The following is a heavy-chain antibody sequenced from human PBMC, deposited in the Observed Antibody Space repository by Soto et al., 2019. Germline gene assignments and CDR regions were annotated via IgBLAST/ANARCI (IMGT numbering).Heavy chain of an antibody. CDR2: TYYRSKWYN. J-gene: IGHJ4*02. V-gene: IGHV6-1*01. CDR1: GDSFSSKSAA. Sequence: LSLTCAISGDSFSSKSAAGNWIRQSPSRGLEWLGRTYYRSKWYNDYAISVKSRITIDPDTSKNQFSLQLNSVTPDDTAVYYCSRGCKTNFDYWGQGILVTVSS. CDR3: SRGCKTNFDY.